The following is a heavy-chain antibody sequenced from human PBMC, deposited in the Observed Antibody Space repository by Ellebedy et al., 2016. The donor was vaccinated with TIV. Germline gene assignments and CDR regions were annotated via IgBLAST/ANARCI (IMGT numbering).Heavy chain of an antibody. CDR1: GFTFSSYS. CDR2: ISSSETTI. D-gene: IGHD1-26*01. CDR3: TRDMAGSYYY. Sequence: GESLKISCAASGFTFSSYSMNWVRQAPGKGLEWVSYISSSETTIYYADSVKGRFTISRDNAKNSLYLQMNSLRGEDTAVYYCTRDMAGSYYYWGQGTLVTVSS. J-gene: IGHJ4*02. V-gene: IGHV3-48*04.